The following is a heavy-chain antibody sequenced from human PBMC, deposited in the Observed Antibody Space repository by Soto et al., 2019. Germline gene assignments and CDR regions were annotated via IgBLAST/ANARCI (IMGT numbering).Heavy chain of an antibody. CDR2: IYYSGST. Sequence: SETLSLTCTVSGGSISSYYWSWIRQPPGKGLEWIGYIYYSGSTNYNPSLKSRVTISVATSKNQFSLKLSSVTAADTAVYYCASGRRYYYYYMDVWGKGTTVTVSS. V-gene: IGHV4-59*08. CDR1: GGSISSYY. CDR3: ASGRRYYYYYMDV. J-gene: IGHJ6*03.